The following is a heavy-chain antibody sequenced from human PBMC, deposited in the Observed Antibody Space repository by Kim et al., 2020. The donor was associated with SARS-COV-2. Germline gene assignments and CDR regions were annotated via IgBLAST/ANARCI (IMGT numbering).Heavy chain of an antibody. D-gene: IGHD3-16*01. J-gene: IGHJ4*02. CDR2: ILHDGST. CDR3: ASRTHWVGLYD. Sequence: SETLSLTCTVYGASLGGYYWIWVRQSPDKGLEFIGEILHDGSTNYNPSLRSRVTLSLDESKGQFARNPTSVTAADTATYFCASRTHWVGLYDWGRGALVALSS. V-gene: IGHV4-34*10. CDR1: GASLGGYY.